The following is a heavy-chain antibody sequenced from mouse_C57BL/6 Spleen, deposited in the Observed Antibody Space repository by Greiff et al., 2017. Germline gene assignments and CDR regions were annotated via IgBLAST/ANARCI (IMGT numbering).Heavy chain of an antibody. V-gene: IGHV5-9*01. CDR3: ARRLGRYFDY. D-gene: IGHD4-1*01. CDR1: GFTFSSYT. J-gene: IGHJ2*01. Sequence: EVKVVESGGGLVKPGGSLKLSCAASGFTFSSYTMSWVRQTPEKRLEWVATISGGGGNTYYPDSVKGRFTISRDNAKNTLYLQMSSLRSEDTALYYCARRLGRYFDYWGQGTTLTVSS. CDR2: ISGGGGNT.